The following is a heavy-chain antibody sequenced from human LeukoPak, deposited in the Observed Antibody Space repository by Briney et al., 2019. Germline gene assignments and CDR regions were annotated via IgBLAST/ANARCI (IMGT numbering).Heavy chain of an antibody. CDR1: GFTLSNHW. D-gene: IGHD5-24*01. Sequence: GGSLRLSCVASGFTLSNHWMSWVRQAPGKGLEWVANIKQDGSEKYYLDSVKGRFTISRDNAKNSLDLQMSSLRAEDTAVYYCASGVFDGYNLGNGLDPFDIWGQGTMVTVSS. V-gene: IGHV3-7*02. J-gene: IGHJ3*02. CDR2: IKQDGSEK. CDR3: ASGVFDGYNLGNGLDPFDI.